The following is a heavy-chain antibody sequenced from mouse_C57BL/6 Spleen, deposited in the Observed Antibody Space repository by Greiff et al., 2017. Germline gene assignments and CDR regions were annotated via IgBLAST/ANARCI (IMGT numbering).Heavy chain of an antibody. CDR3: ARKDITTVEGYYFDY. Sequence: QVQLQQSGAELMKPGASVKLSCKATGYTFTGYWIEWVKQRPGHGLEWIGEILPGSGSTNYNEKFKGKATFTADTSSNTAYMQLSSLTTEDSAIXYCARKDITTVEGYYFDYWGQGTTLTVSS. J-gene: IGHJ2*01. CDR1: GYTFTGYW. V-gene: IGHV1-9*01. D-gene: IGHD1-1*01. CDR2: ILPGSGST.